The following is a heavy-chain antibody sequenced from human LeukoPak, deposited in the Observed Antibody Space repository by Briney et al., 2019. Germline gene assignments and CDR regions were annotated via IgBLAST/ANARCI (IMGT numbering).Heavy chain of an antibody. CDR1: TTEYTFGTYW. Sequence: GESLKISCKRSTTEYTFGTYWIGWVRQRPGKGLEWMGIIYPGDSDTRYSPSFQGQVTISADKSISTAYLQWSSLKASDTAMYYCARRHCSSTSCQYDNWGQGTMVIVSS. CDR3: ARRHCSSTSCQYDN. D-gene: IGHD2-2*01. V-gene: IGHV5-51*01. J-gene: IGHJ3*02. CDR2: IYPGDSDT.